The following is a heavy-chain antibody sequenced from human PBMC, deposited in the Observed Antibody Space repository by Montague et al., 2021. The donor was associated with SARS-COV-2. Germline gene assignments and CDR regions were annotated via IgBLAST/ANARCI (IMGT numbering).Heavy chain of an antibody. D-gene: IGHD2/OR15-2a*01. CDR1: GGSISAYF. J-gene: IGHJ4*02. CDR3: AATDYFASAKYDF. Sequence: SETLSLTCTVSGGSISAYFWSSIRQSPGEGLEWIGYIYYSGTTKYNTPLQSRVAITLETSKYQFSLKLNSVTAADTAAYYCAATDYFASAKYDFWGQGTWVTVSS. CDR2: IYYSGTT. V-gene: IGHV4-59*08.